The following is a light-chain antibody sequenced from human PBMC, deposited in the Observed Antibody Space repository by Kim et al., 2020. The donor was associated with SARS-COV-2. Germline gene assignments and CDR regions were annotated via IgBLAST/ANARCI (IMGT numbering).Light chain of an antibody. V-gene: IGKV3-15*01. Sequence: SVSPGEMVTLSCRASQSVGSYVAWYQHKPGQGPRLLIYGAYTRATGIPVRFIGSGSETEFTLTITSLQTEDVAVYYCQQYDHWISFGQGTRLEIK. J-gene: IGKJ5*01. CDR2: GAY. CDR3: QQYDHWIS. CDR1: QSVGSY.